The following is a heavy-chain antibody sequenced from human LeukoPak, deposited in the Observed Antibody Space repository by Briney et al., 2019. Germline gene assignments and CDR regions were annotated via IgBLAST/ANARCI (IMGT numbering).Heavy chain of an antibody. CDR2: ISGSGGST. CDR3: AKGMIVVVYDYYYGMDV. CDR1: GFTFSSYA. V-gene: IGHV3-23*01. J-gene: IGHJ6*02. D-gene: IGHD3-22*01. Sequence: PGGSLRLSCAASGFTFSSYAMSWVRQAPGKGLELVSAISGSGGSTYYADSVKGRFTISRDNSKNTLYLQMNSLRAEDTAVYYCAKGMIVVVYDYYYGMDVWGQGTTVTVSS.